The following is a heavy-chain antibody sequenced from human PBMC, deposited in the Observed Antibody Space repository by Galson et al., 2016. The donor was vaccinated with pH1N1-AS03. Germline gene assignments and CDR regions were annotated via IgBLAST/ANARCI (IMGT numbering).Heavy chain of an antibody. CDR3: ARVRGGVVITFGGVPYFDY. V-gene: IGHV3-23*01. CDR1: GFTFSIYA. Sequence: SLRLSCAASGFTFSIYAMSWVRQAPGKGLEWVSVISGSGGSTYYADSVKVRFTISRDNSKNPRYLQMNSLRAEATAEYYCARVRGGVVITFGGVPYFDYWGQGTLVTVSS. CDR2: ISGSGGST. J-gene: IGHJ4*02. D-gene: IGHD3-16*01.